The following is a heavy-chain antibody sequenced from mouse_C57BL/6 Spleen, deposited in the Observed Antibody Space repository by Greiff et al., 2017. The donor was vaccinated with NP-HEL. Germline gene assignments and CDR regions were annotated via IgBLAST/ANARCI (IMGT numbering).Heavy chain of an antibody. V-gene: IGHV1-55*01. D-gene: IGHD2-5*01. J-gene: IGHJ3*01. CDR3: ARENYSNFWFAY. CDR1: GYTFTSYW. Sequence: QVHVKQSGAELVKPGASVKMSCKASGYTFTSYWITWVKQRPGQGLEWIGDIYPGSGSTNYNEKFKSKATLTVDTSSSTAYMQLSSLTSEDSAVYYCARENYSNFWFAYWGQGTLVTVSA. CDR2: IYPGSGST.